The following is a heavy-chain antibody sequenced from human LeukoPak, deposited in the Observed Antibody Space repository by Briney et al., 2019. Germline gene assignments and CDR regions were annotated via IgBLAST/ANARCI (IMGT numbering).Heavy chain of an antibody. D-gene: IGHD1-14*01. CDR2: VDPEDGET. Sequence: ATVKISCKVSGYTFTDYYMHWVQQAPGKGLEWMGLVDPEDGETIYAEKFQGRVIITADTSTDTAYMELSSLRSEDTAVYYCANLRGNLFDPWGQGTLVTVSS. CDR3: ANLRGNLFDP. V-gene: IGHV1-69-2*01. J-gene: IGHJ5*02. CDR1: GYTFTDYY.